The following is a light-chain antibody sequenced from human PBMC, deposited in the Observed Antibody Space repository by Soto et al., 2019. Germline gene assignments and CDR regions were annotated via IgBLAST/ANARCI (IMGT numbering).Light chain of an antibody. Sequence: EIVMTQSPATLSVSPGERATLSCRASQSVSSNLAWYQHKPGQAPRLLLYGASTRATGIPARFSASGSGAEFIHSLVRLYYEDFVVFCCQQYTNGPPRTFGPGTKVDIK. J-gene: IGKJ3*01. CDR1: QSVSSN. CDR3: QQYTNGPPRT. CDR2: GAS. V-gene: IGKV3-15*01.